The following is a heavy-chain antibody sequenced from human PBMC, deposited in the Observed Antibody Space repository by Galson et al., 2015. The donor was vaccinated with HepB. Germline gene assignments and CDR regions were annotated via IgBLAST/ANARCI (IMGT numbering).Heavy chain of an antibody. CDR2: IIPIFGTA. D-gene: IGHD1-26*01. V-gene: IGHV1-69*13. J-gene: IGHJ3*02. Sequence: SVKVSCKASGVTFSSYAISWVRQAPGQGLEWMGGIIPIFGTANYAQKFQGRVTITADESTSTAYMELSSLRSEDTAVYYCARAARGSGSYSTSGMHAFDIWGQGTMVTVSS. CDR1: GVTFSSYA. CDR3: ARAARGSGSYSTSGMHAFDI.